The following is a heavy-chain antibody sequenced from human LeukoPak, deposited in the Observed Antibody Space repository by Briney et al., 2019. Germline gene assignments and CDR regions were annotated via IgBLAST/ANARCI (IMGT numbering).Heavy chain of an antibody. CDR2: MNPNSGNT. V-gene: IGHV1-8*01. CDR3: ARGEAPLGSSSWGA. D-gene: IGHD6-13*01. J-gene: IGHJ4*02. CDR1: VYTFTIYD. Sequence: ASVKVSRRASVYTFTIYDINWVRQATGQGLAWMGWMNPNSGNTGYAQKFQGRVTMTRNTSISTAYMELSSLRSEDTAVYYCARGEAPLGSSSWGAWGQGTLVTVSS.